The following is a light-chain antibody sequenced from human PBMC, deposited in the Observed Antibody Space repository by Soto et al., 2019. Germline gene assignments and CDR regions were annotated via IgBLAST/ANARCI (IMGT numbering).Light chain of an antibody. Sequence: DIQMTQSPSSLSESVRDRVTITCRASQSISHYLNWYQQKPGKAPKLLIYAASNLQSGVPSRFSGSGSGTDFTLTISSLQPEDFAVYYCQQTYTTPRTFGQGTKVEIK. CDR1: QSISHY. CDR3: QQTYTTPRT. V-gene: IGKV1-39*01. CDR2: AAS. J-gene: IGKJ1*01.